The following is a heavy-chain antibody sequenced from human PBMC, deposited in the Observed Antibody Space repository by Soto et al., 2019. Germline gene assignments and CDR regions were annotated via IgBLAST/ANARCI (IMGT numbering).Heavy chain of an antibody. D-gene: IGHD3-22*01. CDR2: IWYDGSNK. CDR1: GFTFSSYG. Sequence: PGGSLRLSCAASGFTFSSYGMHWVRQAPGKGLEWVAVIWYDGSNKYYADSVKGRFTISRDNSKNTLYLQMNSLRAEDTAMYYCAGAHRYDSSGYNRYWGQGTLVTVSS. J-gene: IGHJ4*02. V-gene: IGHV3-33*01. CDR3: AGAHRYDSSGYNRY.